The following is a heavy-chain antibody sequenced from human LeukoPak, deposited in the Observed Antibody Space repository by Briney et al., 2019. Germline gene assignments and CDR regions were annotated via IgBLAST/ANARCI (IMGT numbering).Heavy chain of an antibody. J-gene: IGHJ3*02. V-gene: IGHV3-23*01. CDR2: FSGSGGST. CDR1: GFTFSSYA. Sequence: GGSLRLSCAASGFTFSSYAMSWVRQAPGKGLEWVSPFSGSGGSTHYADSVKGRFTISRDNSKNTLYLQMNSLRAEGTAVYYCARARSSYGYGDAFDIWGQGTMVTVSS. CDR3: ARARSSYGYGDAFDI. D-gene: IGHD5-18*01.